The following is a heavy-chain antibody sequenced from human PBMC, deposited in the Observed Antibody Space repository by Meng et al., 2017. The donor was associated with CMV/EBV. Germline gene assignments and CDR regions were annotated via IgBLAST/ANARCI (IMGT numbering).Heavy chain of an antibody. Sequence: LSLTCAASGFTFSSCEMNWVRQAPGKGLEWVSYISSSGSTIYYADSVKGRFTISRDNAKNSLYLQMNSLRAEDTAVYYCARDGAVAGTLGYYYYYGMDVWGQGTTVTVSS. J-gene: IGHJ6*02. V-gene: IGHV3-48*03. CDR3: ARDGAVAGTLGYYYYYGMDV. CDR1: GFTFSSCE. CDR2: ISSSGSTI. D-gene: IGHD6-19*01.